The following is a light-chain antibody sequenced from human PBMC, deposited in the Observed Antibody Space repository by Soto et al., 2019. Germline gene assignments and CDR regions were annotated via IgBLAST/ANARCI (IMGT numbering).Light chain of an antibody. J-gene: IGKJ5*01. V-gene: IGKV1-9*01. CDR3: QQLNSYPST. CDR2: LAS. CDR1: QGISSY. Sequence: DIHMTQSRSSLCVSVGERVTITWRATQGISSYLAWYQQKPGKAPQLLIYLASTLQSGVPSRFSGSGSGTQFTLTISSLQPEDFATYYCQQLNSYPSTFGQGTRLEIK.